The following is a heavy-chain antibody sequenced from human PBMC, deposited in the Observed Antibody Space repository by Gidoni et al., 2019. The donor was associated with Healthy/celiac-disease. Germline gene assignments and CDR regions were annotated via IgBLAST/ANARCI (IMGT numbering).Heavy chain of an antibody. CDR2: ISAYNGNT. J-gene: IGHJ5*02. CDR1: GYTFPCYG. CDR3: ARGWIAAAVQGKNWFDP. V-gene: IGHV1-18*04. Sequence: QVQLVQSGAEVNNPGSPVKVSCKASGYTFPCYGISWVRQAPGQGLEWMGWISAYNGNTNYAQKLQGRVTMTTDTSTSTAYMELRSLRSDDTAVYYCARGWIAAAVQGKNWFDPWGQGTLVTVSS. D-gene: IGHD6-13*01.